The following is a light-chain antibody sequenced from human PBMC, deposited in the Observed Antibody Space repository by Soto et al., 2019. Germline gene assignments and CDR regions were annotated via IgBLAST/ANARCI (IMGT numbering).Light chain of an antibody. CDR3: QQYNSYLYT. CDR1: QSISSW. CDR2: KAS. V-gene: IGKV1-5*03. J-gene: IGKJ2*01. Sequence: DIQMTQSPSTLSASVGDRVTITCRASQSISSWLAWYQQKPGKAPKLLIYKASSLESGVPSRFSGSRSGTAFTLTISSLQPDDFATYYCQQYNSYLYTFGQGTKLEIK.